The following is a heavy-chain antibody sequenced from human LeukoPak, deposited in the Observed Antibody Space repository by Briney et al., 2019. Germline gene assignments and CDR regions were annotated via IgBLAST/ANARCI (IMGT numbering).Heavy chain of an antibody. CDR3: ARGWGYLEY. D-gene: IGHD7-27*01. V-gene: IGHV4-59*08. J-gene: IGHJ4*02. CDR1: GGSITSYY. Sequence: SETLSLTCTVSGGSITSYYWSWIRQPPEKALEWIGYIYYSGSTNYNASLKSRVTISIDTSKSHFSLKLSSVTAADTAVYYCARGWGYLEYWGQGTLVTVSS. CDR2: IYYSGST.